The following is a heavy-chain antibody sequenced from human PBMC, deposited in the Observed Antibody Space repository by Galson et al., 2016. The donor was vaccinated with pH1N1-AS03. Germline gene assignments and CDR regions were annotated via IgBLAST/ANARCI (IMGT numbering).Heavy chain of an antibody. Sequence: SLRLSCAASEFSFSNYAMSWVRQAPGKGLEWVSSISGSGGSTFYADSVKGRFTISRDNSKNTLYLQLNSLRVEDTAIYYCAKRPRSDDYWGQGTLVTVSS. CDR3: AKRPRSDDY. V-gene: IGHV3-23*01. CDR2: ISGSGGST. J-gene: IGHJ4*02. CDR1: EFSFSNYA.